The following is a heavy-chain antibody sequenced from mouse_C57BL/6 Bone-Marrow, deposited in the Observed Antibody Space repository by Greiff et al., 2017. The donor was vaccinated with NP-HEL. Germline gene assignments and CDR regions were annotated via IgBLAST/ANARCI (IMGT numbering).Heavy chain of an antibody. V-gene: IGHV5-12*01. J-gene: IGHJ4*01. CDR3: ARRRYGSYAMDY. CDR1: VFPFRDSF. Sequence: EVTLVASGGGLVQPGGSLTLSCAASVFPFRDSFMYWFRPTPLTRLAWVAYISNGGGSTYYPDTVKGRFTISRDNAKNTLYLQMSRLKSEDTAMYYCARRRYGSYAMDYWGQGTSVTVSS. D-gene: IGHD2-10*02. CDR2: ISNGGGST.